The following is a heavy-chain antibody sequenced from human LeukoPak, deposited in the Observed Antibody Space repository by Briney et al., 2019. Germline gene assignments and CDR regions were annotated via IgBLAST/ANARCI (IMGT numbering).Heavy chain of an antibody. V-gene: IGHV3-21*01. D-gene: IGHD2-2*01. CDR3: ARGIVVVPAALFTDYMDV. Sequence: GGSLRLSCAASGFTLSTYSMNWVRQAPGKGLEWVSSISSSSSIYYANSVKGRFTISKDNAKNSLYLQMNSLRAEDTAVYYCARGIVVVPAALFTDYMDVWGKGTTVTVSS. CDR1: GFTLSTYS. CDR2: ISSSSSI. J-gene: IGHJ6*03.